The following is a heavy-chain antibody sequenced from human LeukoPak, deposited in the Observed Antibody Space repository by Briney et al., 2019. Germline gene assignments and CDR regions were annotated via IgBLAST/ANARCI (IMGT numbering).Heavy chain of an antibody. J-gene: IGHJ4*02. D-gene: IGHD3-16*02. CDR3: ARAAGDYVWGSYRQYYFDY. Sequence: SETLSLTCTVSGGSISDHYGGWIRQPPGKGLEWIGYIYFSGTTDYNPSLKSRVTISVDTSKNQLSLKLTSVLAADTAVYYCARAAGDYVWGSYRQYYFDYWGQGTLVTVSS. V-gene: IGHV4-59*11. CDR1: GGSISDHY. CDR2: IYFSGTT.